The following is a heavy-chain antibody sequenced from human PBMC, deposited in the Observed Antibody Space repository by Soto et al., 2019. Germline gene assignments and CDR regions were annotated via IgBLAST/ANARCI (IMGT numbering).Heavy chain of an antibody. D-gene: IGHD3-16*01. J-gene: IGHJ4*02. Sequence: QVQLQESGPGLVKPSETLSLTCTVSGGSISSYYWSWIRQPPGKGLEWIGYIYYSGSTNYNPSLKRRVPIPVDTSKKQFSRKLSSVTAADTAVYYCARERGTVGDFDYWGQGTLVTVSS. V-gene: IGHV4-59*01. CDR1: GGSISSYY. CDR3: ARERGTVGDFDY. CDR2: IYYSGST.